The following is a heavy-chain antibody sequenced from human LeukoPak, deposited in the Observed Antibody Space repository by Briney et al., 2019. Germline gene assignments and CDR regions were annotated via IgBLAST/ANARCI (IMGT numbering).Heavy chain of an antibody. Sequence: GGSLRLSCVASGFTFTKCAMSWIRQAPGKGLEWVANIKQDGSEKYYVDSVKGRFTISRDNAKNSLYLQMNSLRAEDTAVYYCARGIAAAFNWFDPWGQGTLVTVSS. CDR3: ARGIAAAFNWFDP. D-gene: IGHD6-13*01. CDR1: GFTFTKCA. V-gene: IGHV3-7*01. J-gene: IGHJ5*02. CDR2: IKQDGSEK.